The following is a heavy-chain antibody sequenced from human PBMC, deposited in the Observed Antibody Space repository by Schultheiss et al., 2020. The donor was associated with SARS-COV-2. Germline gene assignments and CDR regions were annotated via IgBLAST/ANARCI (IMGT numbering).Heavy chain of an antibody. CDR1: GGSFSGYY. CDR3: ARDQASERSSWYQLLSTRHNGLDT. CDR2: IYYSGST. J-gene: IGHJ5*02. V-gene: IGHV4-59*12. Sequence: SETLSLTFAVYGGSFSGYYWSWIRQPPGKGLEWIGYIYYSGSTNYNPSLKSRVTISVDTSKNQFSLKLSSVTAADTAVYYCARDQASERSSWYQLLSTRHNGLDTSAQGPLVTVSS. D-gene: IGHD2-2*01.